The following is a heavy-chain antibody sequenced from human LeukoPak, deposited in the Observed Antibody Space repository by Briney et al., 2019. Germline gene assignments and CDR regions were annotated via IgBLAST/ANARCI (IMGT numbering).Heavy chain of an antibody. J-gene: IGHJ3*02. V-gene: IGHV3-7*01. Sequence: PGGSLRLSCAASGFIFSSYWMSWVRQAPGKGLEWVANIKQDGSEKYYVDSVKGRFTISRDNAKNSLYLQMNSLRGEDTAVYYCARVPYYDILTGDSNDAFDIWGQGTMVTVSS. CDR3: ARVPYYDILTGDSNDAFDI. D-gene: IGHD3-9*01. CDR2: IKQDGSEK. CDR1: GFIFSSYW.